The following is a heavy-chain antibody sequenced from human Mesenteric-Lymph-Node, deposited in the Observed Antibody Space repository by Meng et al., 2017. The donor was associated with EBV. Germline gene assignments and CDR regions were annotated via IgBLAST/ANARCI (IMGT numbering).Heavy chain of an antibody. Sequence: VQLQETGPGLVKPSANLSPPSTVHGGSFTIGSYYWTWIRQHPGKRLEWIGYIHYSGSTNYNPSLKSQITISVDTSKNQLSLRVSHVTAAETAVYYCARGRRGVQYFDFWGQGALVPSPQ. D-gene: IGHD1-1*01. J-gene: IGHJ4*02. CDR2: IHYSGST. CDR3: ARGRRGVQYFDF. V-gene: IGHV4-61*01. CDR1: GGSFTIGSYY.